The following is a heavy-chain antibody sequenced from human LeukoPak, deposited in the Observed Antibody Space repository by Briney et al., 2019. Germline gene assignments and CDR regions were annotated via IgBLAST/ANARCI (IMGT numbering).Heavy chain of an antibody. J-gene: IGHJ4*02. CDR1: GYIFTGYY. D-gene: IGHD6-19*01. CDR3: ARGEYSSGWSAVWY. Sequence: ASVKVSCKASGYIFTGYYIHWVRQAPGQGLEWMGWINPNSGGTNYAQKFQGRVTMTRDTSISTAYMELSRLRSDDTAVYYCARGEYSSGWSAVWYWGQGTLVTVSS. CDR2: INPNSGGT. V-gene: IGHV1-2*02.